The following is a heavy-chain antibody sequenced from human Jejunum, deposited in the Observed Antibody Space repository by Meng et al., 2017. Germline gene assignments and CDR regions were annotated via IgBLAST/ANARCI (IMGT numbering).Heavy chain of an antibody. Sequence: GESLKISCAASGITSSNQGMTWVRQAPGKGLEWVSSISASGGRTYYADSVKGRFTITWDNSKNTLFLQMNSLRAADTAVYYWARRSGGWAHGYWGQGTLVTVSS. CDR1: GITSSNQG. CDR3: ARRSGGWAHGY. J-gene: IGHJ4*02. D-gene: IGHD3-10*01. CDR2: ISASGGRT. V-gene: IGHV3-23*01.